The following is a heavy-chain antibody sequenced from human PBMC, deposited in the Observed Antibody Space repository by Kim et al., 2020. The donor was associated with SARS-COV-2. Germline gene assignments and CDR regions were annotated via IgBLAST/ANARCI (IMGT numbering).Heavy chain of an antibody. V-gene: IGHV4-61*01. CDR3: TKVYCPNGACSKWRGNFNY. CDR2: IYYSGTT. Sequence: SETLSLTCTVSGGPVSSGNYYWSWIRQAPGKGLEWIGHIYYSGTTNYNPSLKSRVTMSVDTSKDHFSLKLTSVTAADTGLYYCTKVYCPNGACSKWRGNFNYWGQGTLVTVS. J-gene: IGHJ4*02. CDR1: GGPVSSGNYY. D-gene: IGHD2-8*01.